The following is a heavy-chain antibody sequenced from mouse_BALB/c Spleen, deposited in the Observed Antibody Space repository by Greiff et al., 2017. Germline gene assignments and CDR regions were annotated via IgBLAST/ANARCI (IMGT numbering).Heavy chain of an antibody. CDR2: IHPSDSDT. CDR3: ASSYDGYGMDY. D-gene: IGHD1-2*01. Sequence: QVQLQQPGAELVRPGDSVKLSCKASGYSFTSYWMNWVKQRPGQGLEWIGMIHPSDSDTRLNQTFTDKATLTVNKSSYTAYMQLSSPTSEDSAVYYWASSYDGYGMDYWGQGTSVTVSS. CDR1: GYSFTSYW. V-gene: IGHV1-74*01. J-gene: IGHJ4*01.